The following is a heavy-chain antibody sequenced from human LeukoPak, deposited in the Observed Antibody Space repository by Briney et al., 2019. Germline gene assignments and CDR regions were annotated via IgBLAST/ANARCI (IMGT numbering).Heavy chain of an antibody. CDR3: TRGLVVLSATSWAFDI. CDR1: GYTFTSYD. J-gene: IGHJ3*02. D-gene: IGHD2-15*01. V-gene: IGHV1-8*01. CDR2: MNPNSGNT. Sequence: ASVKVSCKASGYTFTSYDINRVRQATGQGLEWMGWMNPNSGNTGYAQKFQARVSMTRNTSISTAYMELSGLRSEDTAVYYCTRGLVVLSATSWAFDIWGHGTMVTVSS.